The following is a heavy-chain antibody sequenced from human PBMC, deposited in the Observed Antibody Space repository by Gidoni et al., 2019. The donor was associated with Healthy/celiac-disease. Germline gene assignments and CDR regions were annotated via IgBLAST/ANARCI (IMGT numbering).Heavy chain of an antibody. CDR3: ARLRDCGGDCYSDAFDI. J-gene: IGHJ3*02. V-gene: IGHV1-69*02. D-gene: IGHD2-21*02. CDR1: GGTFSSYT. Sequence: QVQLVQSGAEVKKPGSSVKVSCKASGGTFSSYTISWVRQAPGQGLEWMGRIIPILGIANYAQKFQGRVTITADKSTSTAYMELSSLRSEDTAVYYCARLRDCGGDCYSDAFDIWGQGTMVTVSS. CDR2: IIPILGIA.